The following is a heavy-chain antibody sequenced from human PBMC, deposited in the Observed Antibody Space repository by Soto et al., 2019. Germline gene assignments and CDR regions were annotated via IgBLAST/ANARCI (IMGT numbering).Heavy chain of an antibody. Sequence: QITLKESGPTLVKPTQTLTLTCTFSGFSLSTGGMGVGWIRQPPGKALEWLAFIYWDGDRRYSPSLMNRLTISKDTSKNPVVLTMTNMAPVDTATYYCVHSRCGGDCLQSYSSHYYYGMDIWGQGTTVTVSS. D-gene: IGHD2-21*02. J-gene: IGHJ6*02. CDR1: GFSLSTGGMG. V-gene: IGHV2-5*02. CDR3: VHSRCGGDCLQSYSSHYYYGMDI. CDR2: IYWDGDR.